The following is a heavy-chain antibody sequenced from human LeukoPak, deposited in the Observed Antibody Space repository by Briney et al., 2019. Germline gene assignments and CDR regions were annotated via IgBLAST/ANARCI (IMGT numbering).Heavy chain of an antibody. Sequence: SETLSLTCGVSGYSISSGYYWGWIRQPPGKGLEWIGSIYHSGSTYYNPSLKSRVTISVDTSKNQFSLKLSSVTAADTAVYYCARDRGYSYAFGYWGQGTLVTVSS. CDR1: GYSISSGYY. J-gene: IGHJ4*02. D-gene: IGHD5-18*01. CDR2: IYHSGST. V-gene: IGHV4-38-2*02. CDR3: ARDRGYSYAFGY.